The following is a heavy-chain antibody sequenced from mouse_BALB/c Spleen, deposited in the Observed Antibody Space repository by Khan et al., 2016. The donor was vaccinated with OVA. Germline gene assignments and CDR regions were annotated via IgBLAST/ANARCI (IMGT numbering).Heavy chain of an antibody. CDR2: IWGDGST. CDR1: GFSLSSYG. CDR3: AKFTPDYYSMDY. J-gene: IGHJ4*01. Sequence: QVQLKQSGPGLVAPSESLSITCTVSGFSLSSYGVNWVRQPPGKGLEWLGVIWGDGSTNYHSGLKSRLTINQDNSKSQVFLKLNSLQTYDTATYYCAKFTPDYYSMDYWGQGTSVTVSS. D-gene: IGHD1-1*01. V-gene: IGHV2-3*01.